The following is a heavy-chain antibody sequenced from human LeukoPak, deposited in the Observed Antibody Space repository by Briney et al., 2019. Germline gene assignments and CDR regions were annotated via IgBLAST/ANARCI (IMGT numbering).Heavy chain of an antibody. CDR3: ARGGHDILTGYYFPLDY. Sequence: SSVKVSCKASGRTFSSYAIRWVRQAPGQGLEWMGGIVPIFGTANYAQKFQGRVTITTDESTSTAYMELSSLRSEDTAVYYCARGGHDILTGYYFPLDYWGQGTLVTVSS. J-gene: IGHJ4*02. CDR1: GRTFSSYA. D-gene: IGHD3-9*01. V-gene: IGHV1-69*05. CDR2: IVPIFGTA.